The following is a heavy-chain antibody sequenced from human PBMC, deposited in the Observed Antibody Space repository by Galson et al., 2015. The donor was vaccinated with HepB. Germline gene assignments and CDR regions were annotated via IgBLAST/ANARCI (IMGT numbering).Heavy chain of an antibody. CDR2: VSYDGATQ. Sequence: LRLSCAASGFMFSSFALHWVRQAPGKGLEWVAVVSYDGATQYYADSVKGRFTISRDRSTNTLYLQMNSLRIEDTAVYYCAKDVRGVPGVWGAMYYFDNWGQGTLVTVSS. D-gene: IGHD3-10*01. CDR1: GFMFSSFA. J-gene: IGHJ4*02. CDR3: AKDVRGVPGVWGAMYYFDN. V-gene: IGHV3-30*18.